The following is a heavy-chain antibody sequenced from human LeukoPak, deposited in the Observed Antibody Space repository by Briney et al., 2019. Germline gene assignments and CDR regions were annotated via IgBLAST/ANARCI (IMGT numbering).Heavy chain of an antibody. V-gene: IGHV3-23*01. CDR2: ISGSGGST. Sequence: GGSLRLSCAASRFTFSSYAMSWVRQAPGKGLEWVSAISGSGGSTYYADSVKGRFTISRDNSNNTLYLQMNSLRAEDTAVYYCAKDLYCSSTSCFSAFDIWGQGTMVTVSS. D-gene: IGHD2-2*01. CDR1: RFTFSSYA. J-gene: IGHJ3*02. CDR3: AKDLYCSSTSCFSAFDI.